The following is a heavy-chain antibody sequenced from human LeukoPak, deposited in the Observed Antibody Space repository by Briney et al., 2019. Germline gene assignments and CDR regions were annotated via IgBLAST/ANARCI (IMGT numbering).Heavy chain of an antibody. CDR3: ARDYYYDSSELQSYYYYYYMDV. CDR1: GFTFNTYG. D-gene: IGHD3-22*01. Sequence: GRSLRLSCAPSGFTFNTYGMSSVRQAPGKRLGWVSRIKSDGSRTSYEDSVKGRFTISRDNAKNTLYLQMNSLRAEDTAVYYCARDYYYDSSELQSYYYYYYMDVWGKGTTVTISS. V-gene: IGHV3-74*01. CDR2: IKSDGSRT. J-gene: IGHJ6*03.